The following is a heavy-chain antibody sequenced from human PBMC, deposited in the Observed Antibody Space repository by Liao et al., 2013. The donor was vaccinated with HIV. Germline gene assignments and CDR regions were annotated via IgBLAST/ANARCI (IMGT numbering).Heavy chain of an antibody. J-gene: IGHJ3*02. CDR1: GGSFSGYY. V-gene: IGHV4-34*01. CDR2: INHSGST. CDR3: ARGRSYDALDI. D-gene: IGHD1-26*01. Sequence: QVQLQQWGAGLLKPSETLSLTCAVYGGSFSGYYWSWIRQPPGKGLEWIGEINHSGSTNYNPSLKSRVTISVDTSKNQFSLKLSSVTAADTAVYYCARGRSYDALDIWGQGTMVTVSS.